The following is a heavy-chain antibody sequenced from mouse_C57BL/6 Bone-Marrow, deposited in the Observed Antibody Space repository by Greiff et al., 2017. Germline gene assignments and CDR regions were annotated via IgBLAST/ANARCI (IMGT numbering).Heavy chain of an antibody. CDR3: ARGYY. Sequence: QVQLQQPGAELVRPGTSVKLSCKASGYTFTSYWMHWVKQRPGQGLEWIGVIDPSDSYTNYNQKFKGKATLTVDTSSSTAYMQLSSLTSEDSAVYYCARGYYWGQGTTRTVSS. V-gene: IGHV1-59*01. CDR2: IDPSDSYT. J-gene: IGHJ2*01. CDR1: GYTFTSYW.